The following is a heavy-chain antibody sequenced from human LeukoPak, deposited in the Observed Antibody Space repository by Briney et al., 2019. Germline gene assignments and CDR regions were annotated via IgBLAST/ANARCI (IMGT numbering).Heavy chain of an antibody. CDR1: GGSISHHH. CDR3: ARDPLRSSFDL. CDR2: LHISGNT. D-gene: IGHD1-26*01. J-gene: IGHJ4*02. Sequence: SETLSLTCTVSGGSISHHHWVCIRQPAGKGLEWIGRLHISGNTNYNPSLKSRVTISLDTSKNQFSLKMTSATAADTAVYFCARDPLRSSFDLWGQGIVVSVSS. V-gene: IGHV4-4*07.